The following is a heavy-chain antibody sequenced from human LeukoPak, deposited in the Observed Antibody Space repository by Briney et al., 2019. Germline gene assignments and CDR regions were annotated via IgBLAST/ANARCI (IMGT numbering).Heavy chain of an antibody. V-gene: IGHV4-59*12. Sequence: SETLSLTCTVSGGSISSYYWNWIRQPPGKGLEWIGYIYYSGSTNYNPSLKSRVTISVDTSKNQFSLKLSSVTAADTAVYYCARDLGGATFDYWGQGTLVTVSS. CDR2: IYYSGST. J-gene: IGHJ4*02. CDR1: GGSISSYY. CDR3: ARDLGGATFDY. D-gene: IGHD1-26*01.